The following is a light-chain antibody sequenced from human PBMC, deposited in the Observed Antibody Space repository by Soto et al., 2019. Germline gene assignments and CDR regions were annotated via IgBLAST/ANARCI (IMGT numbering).Light chain of an antibody. CDR1: QSISSY. CDR2: DAS. J-gene: IGKJ2*01. CDR3: QQRRDWPRT. Sequence: IVWTQSPATLSLSPGERATLSCRASQSISSYLAWYQQKPGQAPRLLFYDASLRAAGIPARFSGSGSGTDFTLTLSSLEPEDLAVYYCQQRRDWPRTFGRGTKLEIK. V-gene: IGKV3-11*01.